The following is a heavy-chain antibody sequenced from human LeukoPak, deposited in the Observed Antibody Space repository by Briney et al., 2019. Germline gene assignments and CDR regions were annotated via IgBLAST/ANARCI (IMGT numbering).Heavy chain of an antibody. CDR1: GGTFSSYD. D-gene: IGHD4-17*01. J-gene: IGHJ5*02. V-gene: IGHV1-69*04. CDR3: ARDTHPYGDNWFDP. CDR2: IIPILGIA. Sequence: SVKVSCKASGGTFSSYDISWVRQAPGQGLEWMGRIIPILGIANYAQKFQGRVTITADKSTSTAYMELSSLRSEDTAVYYCARDTHPYGDNWFDPWGQGTLVTVSS.